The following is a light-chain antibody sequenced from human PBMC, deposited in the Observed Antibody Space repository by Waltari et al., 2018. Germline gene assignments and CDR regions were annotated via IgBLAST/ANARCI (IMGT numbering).Light chain of an antibody. Sequence: EIVLTQSPGTLSLSPGARATPSCRASQSVSRSDLAWYQQKPGQAPRLLIYGASSRATGIPDRFSGSGSGTDFTLTISRLEPEDFAVYYCQQYGSSPRTFGQGTKVEIK. J-gene: IGKJ1*01. V-gene: IGKV3-20*01. CDR2: GAS. CDR3: QQYGSSPRT. CDR1: QSVSRSD.